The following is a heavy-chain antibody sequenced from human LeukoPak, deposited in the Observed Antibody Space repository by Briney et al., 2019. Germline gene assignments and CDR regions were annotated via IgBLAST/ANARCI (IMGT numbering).Heavy chain of an antibody. D-gene: IGHD1-26*01. Sequence: SVKVSCKASGGTFSSYAISWVRQAPGQGLGWMGGIIPIFGTANYAQKFQGRVTITTDESTSTAYMELSSLRSEDTAVYYCTRDNLLVGATNWFDPWGQGTLVTVSS. V-gene: IGHV1-69*05. J-gene: IGHJ5*02. CDR3: TRDNLLVGATNWFDP. CDR2: IIPIFGTA. CDR1: GGTFSSYA.